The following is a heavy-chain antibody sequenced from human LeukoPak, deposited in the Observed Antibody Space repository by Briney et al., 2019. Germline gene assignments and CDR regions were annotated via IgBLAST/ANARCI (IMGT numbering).Heavy chain of an antibody. Sequence: PGRSLRLSCAASGFTFSSYGMHWVRQAPGKGLEGVAVISYDGSNKYYADSVKGRFTISRDNSKNTLYLQMNSLRAEDTAVYYCAKDSDPVTYSSGWYAGYYYYGMDVWGQGTTVTVSS. CDR1: GFTFSSYG. CDR3: AKDSDPVTYSSGWYAGYYYYGMDV. D-gene: IGHD6-19*01. CDR2: ISYDGSNK. J-gene: IGHJ6*02. V-gene: IGHV3-30*18.